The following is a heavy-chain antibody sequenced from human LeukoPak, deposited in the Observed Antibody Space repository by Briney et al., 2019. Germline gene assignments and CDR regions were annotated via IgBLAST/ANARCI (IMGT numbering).Heavy chain of an antibody. CDR2: ISGSGGST. CDR3: AIIVVVPAPEYMDV. V-gene: IGHV3-23*01. CDR1: GFTFSSYA. Sequence: GGSLRLSCAASGFTFSSYAMSWVRQAPGKGLEGVSAISGSGGSTYYADSVKGRFTISRDNSKNTLYLQMNSLRAEDTAVYYCAIIVVVPAPEYMDVWGKGTTVTVSS. D-gene: IGHD2-2*01. J-gene: IGHJ6*03.